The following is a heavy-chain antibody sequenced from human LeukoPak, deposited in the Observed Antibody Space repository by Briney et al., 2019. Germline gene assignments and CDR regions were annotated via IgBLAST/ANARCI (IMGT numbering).Heavy chain of an antibody. V-gene: IGHV1-2*02. J-gene: IGHJ4*02. Sequence: ASVTVSCKASGCTFTGYYMHWVRQAPGQGLEWMGWINPNSGGTNYAQKFQGRVTMTRDTSISTAYMELSRLRSDDTAVYYCARGVDYYDSSGYYTFDFWGQGTLVTVSS. CDR1: GCTFTGYY. CDR2: INPNSGGT. D-gene: IGHD3-22*01. CDR3: ARGVDYYDSSGYYTFDF.